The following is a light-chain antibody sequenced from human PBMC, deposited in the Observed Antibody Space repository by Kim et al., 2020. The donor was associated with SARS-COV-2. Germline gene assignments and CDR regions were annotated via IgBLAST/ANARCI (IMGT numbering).Light chain of an antibody. CDR1: QSVSSSF. CDR2: AAS. V-gene: IGKV3-20*01. CDR3: QHYGSSSWT. J-gene: IGKJ1*01. Sequence: EIVLTQPPGTLSLSPGERATLSCRASQSVSSSFLAWYQQKFGQTPRLLIYAASTRATGIPDRFSGSGSGTDFTLTISRLEPEDFAVYYCQHYGSSSWTFGQGTKVDIK.